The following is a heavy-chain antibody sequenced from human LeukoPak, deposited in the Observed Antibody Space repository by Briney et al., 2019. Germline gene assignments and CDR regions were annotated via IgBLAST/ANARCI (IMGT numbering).Heavy chain of an antibody. CDR1: GYTFTING. V-gene: IGHV1-18*01. Sequence: GASVKVSCKASGYTFTINGISWVRQAPGQGLEWMGWTSTYNDKTNYAQRLQGRVTMTTDTSTSTAYMELRSLRSDDTAVYYCARVGHLGGNYYDSSGSIDYWGQGTLVTVSS. J-gene: IGHJ4*02. CDR3: ARVGHLGGNYYDSSGSIDY. D-gene: IGHD3-22*01. CDR2: TSTYNDKT.